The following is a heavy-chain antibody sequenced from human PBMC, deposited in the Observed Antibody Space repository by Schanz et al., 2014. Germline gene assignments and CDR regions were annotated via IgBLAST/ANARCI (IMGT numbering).Heavy chain of an antibody. D-gene: IGHD5-12*01. CDR1: GFIFGSSV. Sequence: VQLVDSGGGLVQPGGSLRLSCAASGFIFGSSVMAWVRQAPGKGLEWVSGITGASDHIDYAESVKGRFTISRDNSKNTLYLQMNSLRAEDTAVYYCARKVVATIGGYYDNWGQGTLVIVSS. J-gene: IGHJ4*02. V-gene: IGHV3-23*04. CDR3: ARKVVATIGGYYDN. CDR2: ITGASDHI.